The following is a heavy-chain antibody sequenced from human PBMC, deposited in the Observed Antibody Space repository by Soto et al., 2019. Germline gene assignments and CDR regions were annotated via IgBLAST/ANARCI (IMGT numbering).Heavy chain of an antibody. V-gene: IGHV4-30-4*01. D-gene: IGHD3-22*01. J-gene: IGHJ5*02. CDR1: GGSISSGDYY. Sequence: SETLSLTCTVSGGSISSGDYYWSWIRQPPGKGLEWIGYIYYSGSTYYNPSLKSRVTISVDTTKNQFSLKLSSVTAADTAVYYCACYYDSSGYSGGGNWFDPWGQGTLVTVSS. CDR2: IYYSGST. CDR3: ACYYDSSGYSGGGNWFDP.